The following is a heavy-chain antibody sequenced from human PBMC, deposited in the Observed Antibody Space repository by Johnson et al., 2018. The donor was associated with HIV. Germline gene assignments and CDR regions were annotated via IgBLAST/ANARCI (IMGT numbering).Heavy chain of an antibody. CDR3: ARAVLWFGDHVFDM. V-gene: IGHV3-30*02. CDR1: AFTFSSYA. J-gene: IGHJ3*02. D-gene: IGHD3-10*01. CDR2: IHYDGTNK. Sequence: QVQLVESGGGVVQPGGSLRLSCAASAFTFSSYAIHWVRQAPGKGLEWGAFIHYDGTNKYYADSVKGRFTISRDKSKNTLYLQMNSLRAEDTAVYYCARAVLWFGDHVFDMWGQGTMVTVSS.